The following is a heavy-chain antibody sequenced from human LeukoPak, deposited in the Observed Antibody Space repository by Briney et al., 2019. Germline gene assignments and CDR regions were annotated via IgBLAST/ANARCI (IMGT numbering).Heavy chain of an antibody. D-gene: IGHD3-10*01. CDR3: ALDSPLYGSGNYRSPDS. J-gene: IGHJ4*02. Sequence: GRSLRLSCSASGVSFSSYGMHWVRQAPGRGLEWVALISYDGSYKHYADSVQGRFSVSRDNSKNTLYLQMNSLRGDDTAVYYCALDSPLYGSGNYRSPDSWGQGTLVTVSS. CDR2: ISYDGSYK. CDR1: GVSFSSYG. V-gene: IGHV3-30*03.